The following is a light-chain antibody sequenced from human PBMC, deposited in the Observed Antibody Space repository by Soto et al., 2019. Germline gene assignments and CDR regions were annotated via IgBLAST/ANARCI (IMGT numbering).Light chain of an antibody. J-gene: IGLJ3*02. Sequence: QSALTQPRSVSGSPGQSVTISCTGTSSDVGNYNYVSWYQQHPGKAPKVTIYDVNKWPSGVPDRFSGSKSGNTASLTISGLQAEDEADYYCCSYAGSYTWVFGGGTKLTVL. V-gene: IGLV2-11*01. CDR1: SSDVGNYNY. CDR2: DVN. CDR3: CSYAGSYTWV.